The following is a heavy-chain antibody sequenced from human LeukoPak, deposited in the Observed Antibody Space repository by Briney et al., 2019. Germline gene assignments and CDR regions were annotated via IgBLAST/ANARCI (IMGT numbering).Heavy chain of an antibody. V-gene: IGHV3-23*01. CDR1: GFTFGSSA. CDR3: VKKFYYYSVGYYAFDI. CDR2: INSRGDKT. Sequence: PGGSLRLSCAAAGFTFGSSAMSWVRQAPGKGLEWVSGINSRGDKTYYADSVKGRFTISSDNSKNTLYLQMNRLRAEHTAVYPCVKKFYYYSVGYYAFDIWGQGTMVTVSS. J-gene: IGHJ3*02. D-gene: IGHD3-22*01.